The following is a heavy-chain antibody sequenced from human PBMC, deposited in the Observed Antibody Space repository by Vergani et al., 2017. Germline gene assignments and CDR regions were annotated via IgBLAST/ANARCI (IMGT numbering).Heavy chain of an antibody. J-gene: IGHJ5*01. V-gene: IGHV3-74*02. CDR3: VRARCSGPCFMSNWFDS. D-gene: IGHD5-12*01. CDR1: GFTFSNAW. CDR2: IKSDGSIT. Sequence: EVQLVESGGGFIKPGGSLRLSCAASGFTFSNAWMSWVRQSSGKGLEWAGRIKSDGSITNYADSVKGRFTISRDNAKNTLYLEMNSLRGDDTAIYYCVRARCSGPCFMSNWFDSWGQGTLVTVSS.